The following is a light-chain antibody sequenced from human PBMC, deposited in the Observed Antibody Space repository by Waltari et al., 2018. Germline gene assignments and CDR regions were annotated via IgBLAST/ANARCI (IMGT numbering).Light chain of an antibody. J-gene: IGLJ1*01. Sequence: QSALTQPASVSASPGQSTTISCSGTDSDVGAYAFVSRYQQHPGKAPHLIIYEVSNRPSGISNRFSASKSGNTASLTISGLQAEDEADYYCSSYTTSSAPGVFGTGTRVTVL. V-gene: IGLV2-14*01. CDR1: DSDVGAYAF. CDR3: SSYTTSSAPGV. CDR2: EVS.